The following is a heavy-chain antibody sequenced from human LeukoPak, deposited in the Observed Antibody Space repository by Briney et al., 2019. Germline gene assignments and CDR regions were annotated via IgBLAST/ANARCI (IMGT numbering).Heavy chain of an antibody. J-gene: IGHJ3*01. V-gene: IGHV3-23*01. CDR2: ISSSGNNA. CDR1: GFTFRGAA. CDR3: AKDIQLST. D-gene: IGHD5-24*01. Sequence: GGSLRLSCAVSGFTFRGAAMTWVRQAPGKGLEWVSPISSSGNNAYYADSVKGRFTISRDNSKNTLSLQMNSLRVEDTAIYYCAKDIQLSTWGLGTRVTVSS.